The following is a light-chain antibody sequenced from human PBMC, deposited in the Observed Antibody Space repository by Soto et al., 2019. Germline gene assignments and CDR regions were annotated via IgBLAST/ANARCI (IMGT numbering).Light chain of an antibody. CDR2: DAS. J-gene: IGKJ2*01. CDR3: QQYNSYSYT. Sequence: IQMTQSPSTLSASVGDRVTITCRASQSISSWLAWYQQKPGKAPKLLIYDASSLESGVPSRFSGSGSGTEFTLNISSLQPDDFATYDCQQYNSYSYTFGQGIKLLIK. CDR1: QSISSW. V-gene: IGKV1-5*01.